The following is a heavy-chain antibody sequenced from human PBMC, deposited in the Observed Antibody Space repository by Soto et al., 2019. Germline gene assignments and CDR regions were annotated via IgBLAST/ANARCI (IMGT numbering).Heavy chain of an antibody. CDR1: GGSISSYY. D-gene: IGHD6-19*01. V-gene: IGHV4-59*12. Sequence: PSETLSLTCTVSGGSISSYYWSWIRQPPGKGLEWIGYIYYSGSTNYNPSLKSRVTISVDTSKNQFSLKLSSVTAADTAVYYCARDLAVVEIDTWGLGALVTISS. J-gene: IGHJ5*02. CDR2: IYYSGST. CDR3: ARDLAVVEIDT.